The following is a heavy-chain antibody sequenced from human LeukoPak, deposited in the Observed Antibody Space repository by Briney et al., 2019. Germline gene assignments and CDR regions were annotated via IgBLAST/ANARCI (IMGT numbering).Heavy chain of an antibody. CDR2: ISTSGST. Sequence: SQTLSLTCTVSGGSISSGSYYWNWIRQPAGKGLEWIGRISTSGSTNYNPSLKSRVTISVDTSKNQFSLKLSSVTAADTAVYYCARGGDDGSYFDYWGQGTLVTVSS. D-gene: IGHD1-1*01. CDR3: ARGGDDGSYFDY. V-gene: IGHV4-61*02. CDR1: GGSISSGSYY. J-gene: IGHJ4*02.